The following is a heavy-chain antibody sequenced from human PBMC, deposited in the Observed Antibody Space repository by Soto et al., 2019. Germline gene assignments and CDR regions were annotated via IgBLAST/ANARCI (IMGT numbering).Heavy chain of an antibody. CDR1: GGSISSSSYY. D-gene: IGHD5-18*01. CDR2: IYYSGST. J-gene: IGHJ6*02. V-gene: IGHV4-39*01. CDR3: ARLSIQLWLGEYGMDV. Sequence: SETLSLTCTVSGGSISSSSYYWGWIRQPPGKGLEWIGSIYYSGSTYYNPSLKSRVTISVDTSKNQFSLKLSSVTAADTAVYYCARLSIQLWLGEYGMDVWGQGTTVTVSS.